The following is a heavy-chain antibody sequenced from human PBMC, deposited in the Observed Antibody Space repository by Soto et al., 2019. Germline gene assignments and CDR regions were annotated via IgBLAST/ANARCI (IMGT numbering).Heavy chain of an antibody. CDR3: ARGQVVAAQH. V-gene: IGHV4-39*07. D-gene: IGHD2-15*01. Sequence: SETLSLTCAVSGGSINSRSYSWGWIRQPPGKGLEWIGTVYHSGSTYYNPSLKSRVTISVDRSKNQFSLKLSSVTAADTAVYYCARGQVVAAQHWGQGTLVTVSS. CDR2: VYHSGST. CDR1: GGSINSRSYS. J-gene: IGHJ4*02.